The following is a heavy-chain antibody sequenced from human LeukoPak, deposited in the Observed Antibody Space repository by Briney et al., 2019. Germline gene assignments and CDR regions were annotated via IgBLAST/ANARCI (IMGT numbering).Heavy chain of an antibody. CDR3: ARPNIVVVPAARGFDY. V-gene: IGHV3-30*03. J-gene: IGHJ4*02. CDR2: ISYDGSNK. CDR1: GFTFSSYG. Sequence: GGSLRLSCAASGFTFSSYGMHWVRQAPGKGLEWVAVISYDGSNKYYADSVKGRFTISRDNSKNTLYLQMNSLRAEDTAVYYCARPNIVVVPAARGFDYWGQGTLVTVSS. D-gene: IGHD2-2*01.